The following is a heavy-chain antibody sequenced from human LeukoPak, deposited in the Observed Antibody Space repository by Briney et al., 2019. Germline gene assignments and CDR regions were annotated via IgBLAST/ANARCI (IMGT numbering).Heavy chain of an antibody. CDR3: AKDRTGGSLRIPDY. Sequence: GGSLRLSCAASGFTFISYGMHWVRQAPGKGLEWVTVISDDGSNKYYADSVKGRFTISRDNSKNTLYLQMNSLRAEDTAVYYCAKDRTGGSLRIPDYWGQGTLVTVSS. J-gene: IGHJ4*02. CDR1: GFTFISYG. V-gene: IGHV3-30*18. CDR2: ISDDGSNK. D-gene: IGHD1-1*01.